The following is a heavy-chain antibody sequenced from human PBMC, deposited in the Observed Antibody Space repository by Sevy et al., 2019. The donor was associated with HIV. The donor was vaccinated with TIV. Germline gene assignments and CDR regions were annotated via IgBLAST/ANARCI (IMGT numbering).Heavy chain of an antibody. CDR2: FDPEDGER. CDR3: AATKDYYDNSGSPFDY. Sequence: ASVKVSCKVSGYTLTKLSIHWVRQAPGKRLEWMGSFDPEDGERMYAQKFQGRVTLTEDTSADTAYMELSSLRSEDTAVYYCAATKDYYDNSGSPFDYWGQGPLVTVSS. V-gene: IGHV1-24*01. D-gene: IGHD3-22*01. J-gene: IGHJ4*02. CDR1: GYTLTKLS.